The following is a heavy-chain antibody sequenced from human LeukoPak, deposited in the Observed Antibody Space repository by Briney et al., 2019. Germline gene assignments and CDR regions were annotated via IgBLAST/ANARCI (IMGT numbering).Heavy chain of an antibody. CDR1: GFTVSSNY. D-gene: IGHD6-19*01. CDR3: ARETSGWYGYYYYGMDV. J-gene: IGHJ6*02. V-gene: IGHV3-30*03. Sequence: GGSLRLSCAASGFTVSSNYMSWVRQAPGKGLEWVAVISYDGSNKYYADSVKGRFTISRDNSKNTLYLQMNSLRAEDTAVYYCARETSGWYGYYYYGMDVWGQGTTVTVSS. CDR2: ISYDGSNK.